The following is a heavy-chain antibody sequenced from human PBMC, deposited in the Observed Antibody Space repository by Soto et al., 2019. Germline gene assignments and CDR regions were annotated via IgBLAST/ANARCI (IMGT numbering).Heavy chain of an antibody. V-gene: IGHV3-11*01. Sequence: GGSLRLSCAASGFTFSDYYMSWIRQAPGKGLEWVSYISSGGSTIYYADSVKGRFTISRDNAKNSLYLQMNSLRAEDTAVYYCARVRGEARLTYFDYWGQGTLVTVSS. J-gene: IGHJ4*02. CDR3: ARVRGEARLTYFDY. CDR1: GFTFSDYY. CDR2: ISSGGSTI. D-gene: IGHD3-10*01.